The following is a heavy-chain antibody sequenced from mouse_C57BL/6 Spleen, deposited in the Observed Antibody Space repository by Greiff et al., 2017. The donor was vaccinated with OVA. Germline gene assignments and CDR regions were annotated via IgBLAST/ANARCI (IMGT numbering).Heavy chain of an antibody. Sequence: EVHLVESGGGLVKPGGSLKLSCAASGFTFSDYGMHWVRQAPEKGLEWVAYISSGSSTIYYADTVKGRFTISRDKAKNTLFLQMTSLRSEDTAMYYCASPYGSSYWYFDVWGTGTTVTVSS. CDR1: GFTFSDYG. J-gene: IGHJ1*03. D-gene: IGHD1-1*01. CDR2: ISSGSSTI. CDR3: ASPYGSSYWYFDV. V-gene: IGHV5-17*01.